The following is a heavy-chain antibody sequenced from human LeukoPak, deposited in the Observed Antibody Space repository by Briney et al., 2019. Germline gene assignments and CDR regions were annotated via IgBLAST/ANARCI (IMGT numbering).Heavy chain of an antibody. CDR1: GGTFSSYA. V-gene: IGHV1-69*13. CDR3: ATASPVLRFLEWLMDPRNYYYYMDV. D-gene: IGHD3-3*01. Sequence: ASVKVSCKASGGTFSSYAISWVRQAPGQGLEWMGGIIPIFGTANYAQKFQGRVTITADESTSTAYMELSSLRSEDTAVYYCATASPVLRFLEWLMDPRNYYYYMDVWGKGTTVTVSS. J-gene: IGHJ6*03. CDR2: IIPIFGTA.